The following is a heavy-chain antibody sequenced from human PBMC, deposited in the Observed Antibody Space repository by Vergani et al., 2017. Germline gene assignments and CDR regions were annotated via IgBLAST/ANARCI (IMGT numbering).Heavy chain of an antibody. CDR3: GRGSDNYN. D-gene: IGHD5-24*01. Sequence: EVQLLQSEGAVVQPGGSLRLSGVALGFPFSSNAMGWVRQGHGQGMEWVSSIKNTGDSTHYADSVKGRFTISRDNSKNTLYLQMNSLRVEDTAVYYCGRGSDNYNWGQGTLVTVSS. CDR2: IKNTGDST. CDR1: GFPFSSNA. J-gene: IGHJ4*02. V-gene: IGHV3-23*01.